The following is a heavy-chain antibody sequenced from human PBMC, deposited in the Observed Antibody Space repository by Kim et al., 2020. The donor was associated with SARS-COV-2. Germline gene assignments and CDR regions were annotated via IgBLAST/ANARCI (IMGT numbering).Heavy chain of an antibody. V-gene: IGHV3-11*06. CDR3: ARVGGGSYFSAHAFDI. CDR2: ISSSSSYT. D-gene: IGHD1-26*01. Sequence: GGSLRLSCAASGFTFSDYYMSWIRQAPGKGLEWVSYISSSSSYTNYADSVKGRFTISRDNAKNSLYLQMNSLRAEDTAVYYCARVGGGSYFSAHAFDIWGQGTMVTVSS. J-gene: IGHJ3*02. CDR1: GFTFSDYY.